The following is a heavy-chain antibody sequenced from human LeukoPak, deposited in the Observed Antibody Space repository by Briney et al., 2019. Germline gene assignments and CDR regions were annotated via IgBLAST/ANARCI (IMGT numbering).Heavy chain of an antibody. J-gene: IGHJ6*02. Sequence: SETLSLTCTVSGGSISSSSYYWGWIRQPSGKGLEWIGSIYYSGSTYYNPSLKSRVTISVDTSKNQFSLKLSSVTAADTAVYYCAKGYCSSTSCFMDVWGQGTTVTVSS. D-gene: IGHD2-2*01. CDR3: AKGYCSSTSCFMDV. V-gene: IGHV4-39*01. CDR2: IYYSGST. CDR1: GGSISSSSYY.